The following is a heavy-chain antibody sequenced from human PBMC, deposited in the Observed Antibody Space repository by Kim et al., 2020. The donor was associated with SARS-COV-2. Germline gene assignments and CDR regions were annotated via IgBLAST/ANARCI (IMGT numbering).Heavy chain of an antibody. CDR2: IKQDGSEK. V-gene: IGHV3-7*03. Sequence: GGSLRLSCAASGFTFSSYWMSWVRQAPGKGLEWVANIKQDGSEKYYVDSVKGRFTISRDNAKNSLYLQMNSLRAEDTAVYYCARDRVPQRTGTGHAFDIWAKGQWSPSLQ. D-gene: IGHD1-1*01. CDR1: GFTFSSYW. J-gene: IGHJ3*02. CDR3: ARDRVPQRTGTGHAFDI.